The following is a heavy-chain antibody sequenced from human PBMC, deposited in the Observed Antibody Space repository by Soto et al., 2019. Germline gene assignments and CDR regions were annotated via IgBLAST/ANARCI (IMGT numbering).Heavy chain of an antibody. CDR3: ARTSTEYGYGAF. CDR2: IYYTGST. CDR1: GDSVSRGSHS. V-gene: IGHV4-61*01. D-gene: IGHD4-17*01. Sequence: SETLSLTCSVAGDSVSRGSHSWTWTRQPPGKGLEFLGYIYYTGSTNYNPSLKSRVTISVDTSKNQISLMLTSGTAANTDVYKCARTSTEYGYGAFWGHGFLVFVSA. J-gene: IGHJ4*01.